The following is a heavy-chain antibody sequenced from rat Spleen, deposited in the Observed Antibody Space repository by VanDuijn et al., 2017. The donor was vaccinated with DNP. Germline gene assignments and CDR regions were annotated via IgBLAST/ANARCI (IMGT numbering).Heavy chain of an antibody. CDR2: IFFDGSVT. CDR3: ARPYGSYYFDY. D-gene: IGHD1-3*01. V-gene: IGHV5-17*01. Sequence: EVQLVESGGGLVQPGNSLKVSCAASGFTFSDYAMAWVRQSPKKSLEWVAAIFFDGSVTYYRDSVKGRFTISRDNAKSTLYLQMDSLRSEETATYYCARPYGSYYFDYWGQGVMVTVSS. J-gene: IGHJ2*01. CDR1: GFTFSDYA.